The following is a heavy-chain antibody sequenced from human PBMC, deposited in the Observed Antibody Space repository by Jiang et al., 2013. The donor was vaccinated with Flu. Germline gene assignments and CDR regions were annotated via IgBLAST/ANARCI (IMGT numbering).Heavy chain of an antibody. Sequence: LLKPSETLSLTCTVSGGSISSSSYYWGWIRQPPGKGLEWIGSIYYSGSTYYNPSLKSRVTISVDTSKNQFSLKLSSVTAADTAVYYCARHMSGSGTNWFDPWGPGNPGHRLL. D-gene: IGHD3-10*01. CDR2: IYYSGST. CDR1: GGSISSSSYY. V-gene: IGHV4-39*01. CDR3: ARHMSGSGTNWFDP. J-gene: IGHJ5*02.